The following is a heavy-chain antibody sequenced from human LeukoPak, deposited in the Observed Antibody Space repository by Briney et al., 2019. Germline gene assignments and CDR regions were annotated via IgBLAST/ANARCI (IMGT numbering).Heavy chain of an antibody. D-gene: IGHD2-8*02. CDR2: IYHSGST. CDR3: ARDRGGITAGDDAFDI. Sequence: PSETLSITCAVSGYSISSSYYWGWIRQPPGKGLEWIGSIYHSGSTYYNPSLKSRVTISVDTSKNQFSLKLSSVTAADTAVYYCARDRGGITAGDDAFDIWGQGTMVTVSS. J-gene: IGHJ3*02. CDR1: GYSISSSYY. V-gene: IGHV4-38-2*02.